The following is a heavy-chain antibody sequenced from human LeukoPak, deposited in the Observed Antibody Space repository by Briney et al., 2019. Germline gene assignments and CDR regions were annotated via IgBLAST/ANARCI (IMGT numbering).Heavy chain of an antibody. Sequence: PGGSLRLSCAASGFTFSSYSMSWVRQAPGKGLEWVSSITTSSTYISYADSVKGRFTISRDNAKNSLYLQMNSLRAEDTAVYYCARGKYSSRWFDYWGQGTLVTVSS. V-gene: IGHV3-21*01. CDR1: GFTFSSYS. CDR3: ARGKYSSRWFDY. CDR2: ITTSSTYI. D-gene: IGHD6-19*01. J-gene: IGHJ4*02.